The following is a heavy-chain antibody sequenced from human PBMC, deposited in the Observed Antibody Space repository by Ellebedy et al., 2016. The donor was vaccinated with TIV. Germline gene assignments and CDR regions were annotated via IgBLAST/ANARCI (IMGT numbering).Heavy chain of an antibody. Sequence: GESLKISCAASGFTFSSYWMSWVRQAPGQGQEWVAKIKQDGREKYYVDSVKGRFTISRDNAQNSLYLQLNSLRAEDTAVYYCVRAQYHHLFDYWGQGTLFSVSS. D-gene: IGHD2-2*01. CDR2: IKQDGREK. CDR1: GFTFSSYW. J-gene: IGHJ4*02. CDR3: VRAQYHHLFDY. V-gene: IGHV3-7*04.